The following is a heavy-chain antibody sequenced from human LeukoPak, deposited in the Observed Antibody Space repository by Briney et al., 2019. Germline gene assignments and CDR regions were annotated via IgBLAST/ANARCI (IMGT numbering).Heavy chain of an antibody. CDR2: INSDGSSR. D-gene: IGHD6-13*01. V-gene: IGHV3-74*01. CDR1: GFTCSNYW. CDR3: ASASSHRIAAGGDY. Sequence: GESLRLSCAASGFTCSNYWMHWVRQAPGKGLVWVSRINSDGSSRNYADSVKGRFTISRDNAKNTLYLQMNSLRAEDTAVYYCASASSHRIAAGGDYWGQGTLVTVSS. J-gene: IGHJ4*02.